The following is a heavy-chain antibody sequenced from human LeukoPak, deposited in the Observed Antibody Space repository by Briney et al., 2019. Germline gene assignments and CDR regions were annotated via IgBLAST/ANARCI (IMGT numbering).Heavy chain of an antibody. J-gene: IGHJ3*01. Sequence: GGSLRLSCAASGFTFSSYAMSWVRQAPGKGLEWVSTISGSGGSTYYPDSVKGRFTISRDNSKYMLYLQMNSLRAEDTALYYCAKGEWLLKAFDFWGQGTMVTVSS. CDR1: GFTFSSYA. CDR3: AKGEWLLKAFDF. V-gene: IGHV3-23*01. D-gene: IGHD6-19*01. CDR2: ISGSGGST.